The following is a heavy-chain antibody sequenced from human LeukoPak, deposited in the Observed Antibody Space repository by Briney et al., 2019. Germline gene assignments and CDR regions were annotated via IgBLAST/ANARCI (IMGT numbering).Heavy chain of an antibody. CDR1: GYSFIGYY. D-gene: IGHD1-1*01. Sequence: GASVKVSCKASGYSFIGYYMHWVRQAPGQGLEWMGWIKSNSGGTPYAQKFQGRVTMTRDMSISTAYMELSRLRSDDTAVYYCAKVASTTRRHDAFDIWGQGTLVTVSS. V-gene: IGHV1-2*02. CDR3: AKVASTTRRHDAFDI. CDR2: IKSNSGGT. J-gene: IGHJ3*02.